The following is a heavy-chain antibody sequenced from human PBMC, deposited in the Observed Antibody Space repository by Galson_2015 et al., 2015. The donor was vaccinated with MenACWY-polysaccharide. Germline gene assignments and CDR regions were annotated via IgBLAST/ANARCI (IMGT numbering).Heavy chain of an antibody. CDR2: IIHIFGTA. Sequence: SVKVSCKASGGTFSSYAISWVRQAPGQGLEWMGGIIHIFGTANYAQKFQGRVTITADESTSTAYMELSSLRSEDTAVYYCARPQWLDYYYGMDVWGQGTTVTVSS. J-gene: IGHJ6*02. CDR3: ARPQWLDYYYGMDV. CDR1: GGTFSSYA. V-gene: IGHV1-69*13. D-gene: IGHD6-19*01.